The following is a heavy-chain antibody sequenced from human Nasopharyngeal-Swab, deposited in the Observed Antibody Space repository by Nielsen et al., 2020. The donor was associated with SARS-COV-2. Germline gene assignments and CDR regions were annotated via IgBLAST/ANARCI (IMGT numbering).Heavy chain of an antibody. J-gene: IGHJ4*02. CDR2: IIPIFGTA. CDR3: ASLAGGEELYSGYDSDY. V-gene: IGHV1-69*13. CDR1: GGTFSSYA. Sequence: SVKVSCKASGGTFSSYAISWVRQAPGQGLEWMGGIIPIFGTANYAQKFQGRVTITADESTSTAYMERSSLRSEDTAVYYCASLAGGEELYSGYDSDYWGQGTLVTVSS. D-gene: IGHD5-12*01.